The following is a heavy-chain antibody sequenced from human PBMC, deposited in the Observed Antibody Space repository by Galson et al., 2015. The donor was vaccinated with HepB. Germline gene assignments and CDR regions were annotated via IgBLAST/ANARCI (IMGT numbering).Heavy chain of an antibody. CDR3: TTFAPPYMGVIEWNWGSYYAMTV. J-gene: IGHJ6*02. V-gene: IGHV5-10-1*01. CDR2: LDPSDSLT. D-gene: IGHD3-16*02. CDR1: GYGFSAFW. Sequence: QSGAEVKKPGQSLRISCEGSGYGFSAFWISWVRQVPGKGLEWMGRLDPSDSLTYYSPSFESHIILSADTSINTAYLQWNSLKASDTATYYCTTFAPPYMGVIEWNWGSYYAMTVWGQGTTVIVS.